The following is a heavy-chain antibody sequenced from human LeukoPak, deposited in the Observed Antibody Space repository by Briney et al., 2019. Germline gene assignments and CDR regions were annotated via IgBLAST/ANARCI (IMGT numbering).Heavy chain of an antibody. Sequence: GGSLRLSCAASGFTVSNYFMSWVRQAPGRGLEWVSLVYRDGHTNYADSVKDQFTISRDNSKNTLYLHVNSLRVEDTAVYYCAKDQRWESPHYLDSWGQGTLVTVSS. J-gene: IGHJ4*02. V-gene: IGHV3-53*01. CDR1: GFTVSNYF. D-gene: IGHD1-26*01. CDR3: AKDQRWESPHYLDS. CDR2: VYRDGHT.